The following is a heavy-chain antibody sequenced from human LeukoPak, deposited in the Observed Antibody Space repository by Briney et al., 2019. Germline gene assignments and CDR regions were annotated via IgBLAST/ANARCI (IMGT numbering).Heavy chain of an antibody. J-gene: IGHJ3*02. CDR3: ARKMKTGDRVGTFDI. CDR2: IKSKTDGGTT. Sequence: PGGSLRLSCAASGFTFSNAWMTWVRQAPEKGLEWVGRIKSKTDGGTTDYAAPGKGRFTISRDDSKNTLYLQMNSLKTEDTAVYYCARKMKTGDRVGTFDIWGQGTMVTVSS. D-gene: IGHD1-1*01. V-gene: IGHV3-15*01. CDR1: GFTFSNAW.